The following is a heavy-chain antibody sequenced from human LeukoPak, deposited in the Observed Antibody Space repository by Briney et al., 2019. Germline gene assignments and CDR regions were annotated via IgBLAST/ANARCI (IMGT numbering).Heavy chain of an antibody. D-gene: IGHD5-24*01. CDR3: ARGIGDGYNHPFDY. J-gene: IGHJ4*02. CDR1: GGSISSYY. Sequence: SETLSLTCTVSGGSISSYYWSWIRQPPGKGLEWIGYIYYSGSTNYNPSLKSRGTISVDTTKNQFSLKLSSVTAADTAVYYCARGIGDGYNHPFDYWGQGTLVTVSS. V-gene: IGHV4-59*01. CDR2: IYYSGST.